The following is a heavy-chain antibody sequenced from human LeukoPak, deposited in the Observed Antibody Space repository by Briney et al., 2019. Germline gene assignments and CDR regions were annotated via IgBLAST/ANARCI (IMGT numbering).Heavy chain of an antibody. Sequence: SETLSLTCTVSGGSISSYYWSWIRQPPGKGLEWIGYIYYSGSTNYNPSLKSRVTISVDTSKNQFSLKLSSVTAADTAVYYCARGGAMVRGVDLYDYWGQGTLVTVSS. CDR3: ARGGAMVRGVDLYDY. D-gene: IGHD3-10*01. CDR1: GGSISSYY. J-gene: IGHJ4*02. V-gene: IGHV4-59*01. CDR2: IYYSGST.